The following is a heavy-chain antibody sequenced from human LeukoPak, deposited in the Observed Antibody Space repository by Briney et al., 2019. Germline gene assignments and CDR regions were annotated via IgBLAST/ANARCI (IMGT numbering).Heavy chain of an antibody. CDR1: GGSFSGYY. V-gene: IGHV4-34*01. CDR3: ASRDGWSGSYHGFDP. CDR2: INHGGST. Sequence: SETLSLTCAVYGGSFSGYYWSWIRQPPGKGLEWIGKINHGGSTNYNPSLKNRVTISVDTSKNQFSLKLSSVTAADTAVYYCASRDGWSGSYHGFDPWGQGTLVSVSS. J-gene: IGHJ5*02. D-gene: IGHD1-26*01.